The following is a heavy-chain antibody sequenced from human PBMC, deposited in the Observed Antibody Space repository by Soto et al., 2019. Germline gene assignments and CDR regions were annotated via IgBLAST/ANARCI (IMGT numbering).Heavy chain of an antibody. Sequence: ASVKVSCKASGYTFTSYYMHWVRQAPGQGLEWMGIINPSGGSTSYAQKFQGRVTMTRDTSTSTVYMELSSLRSDDTAVYYCARGGIAVAGTHPPSYWGQGTLVTVSS. V-gene: IGHV1-46*01. CDR2: INPSGGST. CDR3: ARGGIAVAGTHPPSY. D-gene: IGHD6-19*01. CDR1: GYTFTSYY. J-gene: IGHJ4*02.